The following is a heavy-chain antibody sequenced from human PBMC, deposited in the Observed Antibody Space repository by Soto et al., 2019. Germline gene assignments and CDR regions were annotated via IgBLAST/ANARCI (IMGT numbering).Heavy chain of an antibody. Sequence: GSLRLSCAASGFTFNNYAMSWVRQAPGKGLEWVSGISSSGDRTYYANSVKGRFTTSRDNAKNTAYLQMNSLRVEDTAVYYCARGGSYYLPYWGQGTQVTVSS. CDR3: ARGGSYYLPY. CDR1: GFTFNNYA. J-gene: IGHJ4*02. V-gene: IGHV3-23*01. D-gene: IGHD1-26*01. CDR2: ISSSGDRT.